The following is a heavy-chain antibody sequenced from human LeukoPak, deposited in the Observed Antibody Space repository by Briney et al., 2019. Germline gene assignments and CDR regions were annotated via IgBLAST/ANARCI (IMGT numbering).Heavy chain of an antibody. CDR1: GGSISSSSYY. D-gene: IGHD6-6*01. CDR2: IYYSGST. CDR3: ARFRSSGANWFDP. V-gene: IGHV4-39*07. J-gene: IGHJ5*02. Sequence: SETLSLTCTVSGGSISSSSYYWGWIRQPPGKGLEWIGSIYYSGSTYYNPSLKSRVTISVDTSKNQFSLKLSSVTAADTAVYYCARFRSSGANWFDPWGQGTLVTVSS.